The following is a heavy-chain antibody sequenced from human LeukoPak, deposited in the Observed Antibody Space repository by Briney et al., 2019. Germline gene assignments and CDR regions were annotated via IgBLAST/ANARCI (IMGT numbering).Heavy chain of an antibody. V-gene: IGHV3-23*01. J-gene: IGHJ6*03. CDR3: AKSVFEYSSSSYYYYMDV. Sequence: GGSLRLSCAASGFTFSSYAMSWVRQAPGKGLELVSAISGSGGSTYYADSVKGRFTISRDNSKNTLYLQMNSLRAEDTAVYYCAKSVFEYSSSSYYYYMDVWGKGTTVTVSS. CDR2: ISGSGGST. D-gene: IGHD6-6*01. CDR1: GFTFSSYA.